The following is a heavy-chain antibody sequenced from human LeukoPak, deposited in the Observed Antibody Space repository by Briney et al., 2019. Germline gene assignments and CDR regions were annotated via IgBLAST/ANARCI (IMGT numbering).Heavy chain of an antibody. CDR3: ASRALSTSGSDY. Sequence: GGSLRLSCAASGFTFSSYAMSWVRQAPGKGLEWVSAISGSGGSTYYADSVKGRFTISRDNAKNSLYLQMNSLRAEDTAVYYCASRALSTSGSDYWGQGTLVTVSS. CDR1: GFTFSSYA. V-gene: IGHV3-23*01. CDR2: ISGSGGST. J-gene: IGHJ4*02. D-gene: IGHD2-2*01.